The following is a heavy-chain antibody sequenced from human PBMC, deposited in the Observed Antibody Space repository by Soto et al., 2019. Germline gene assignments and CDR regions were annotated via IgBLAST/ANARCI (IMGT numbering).Heavy chain of an antibody. CDR1: GGTFSSYR. CDR2: IVPIRRTA. J-gene: IGHJ4*02. D-gene: IGHD6-13*01. V-gene: IGHV1-69*13. Sequence: SVKVSCKASGGTFSSYRINWVRQAPGQGLEWVGGIVPIRRTADYAQTFQGRVIITADESARTSYMELRSLRSQDTAVYYCVRDSGAKGCSSWGQGTLVTVSS. CDR3: VRDSGAKGCSS.